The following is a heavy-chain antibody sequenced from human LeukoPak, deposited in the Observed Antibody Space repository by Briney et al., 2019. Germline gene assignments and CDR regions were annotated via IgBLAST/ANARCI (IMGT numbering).Heavy chain of an antibody. J-gene: IGHJ4*02. CDR3: ARGRYDFWSGYYTPYIDY. CDR1: GGSFSGYY. CDR2: INHSGST. D-gene: IGHD3-3*01. Sequence: PLETLSLTCAVYGGSFSGYYWSWIRQPPGKGLEWIGEINHSGSTNYNPSLKSRVTISVDTSKNQFSLKLSSVTAADTAVYYCARGRYDFWSGYYTPYIDYWGQGTLVTVSS. V-gene: IGHV4-34*01.